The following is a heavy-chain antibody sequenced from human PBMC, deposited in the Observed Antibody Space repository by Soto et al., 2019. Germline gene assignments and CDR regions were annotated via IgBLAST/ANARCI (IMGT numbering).Heavy chain of an antibody. CDR1: GGSISSGDYY. D-gene: IGHD6-13*01. V-gene: IGHV4-30-4*01. J-gene: IGHJ5*02. CDR3: ARERESIAAAGTFWFDP. Sequence: SETLSLTCTVSGGSISSGDYYWSWIRQPPGKGLEWIGYIYYSGSTYYNPSLKSRVTISVDTSKNHFSLKLSSVTAADTAVYYCARERESIAAAGTFWFDPWGQGTLVTVSS. CDR2: IYYSGST.